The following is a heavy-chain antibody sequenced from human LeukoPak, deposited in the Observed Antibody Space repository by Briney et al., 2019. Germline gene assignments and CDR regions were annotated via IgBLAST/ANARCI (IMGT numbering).Heavy chain of an antibody. J-gene: IGHJ6*03. D-gene: IGHD3-10*01. CDR1: GITFSSYT. CDR3: ARSEITMVRDHGYYMDV. CDR2: ISSSSSYI. Sequence: GGSLRLSCAASGITFSSYTMIWVRQAPGKGLEWVSSISSSSSYIYYAGSVKGRFTISRDSAKNSLYLQMNSLRAEDTALYYCARSEITMVRDHGYYMDVWGKGTTVTVSS. V-gene: IGHV3-21*04.